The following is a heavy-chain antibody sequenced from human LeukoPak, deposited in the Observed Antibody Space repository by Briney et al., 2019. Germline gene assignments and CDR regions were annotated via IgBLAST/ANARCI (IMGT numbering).Heavy chain of an antibody. CDR2: VSAYNGNT. V-gene: IGHV1-18*01. D-gene: IGHD2-2*01. J-gene: IGHJ4*02. Sequence: ASVKVSCTASGYTFTSYGISWVRQAPGQGLEWMGWVSAYNGNTNYAQKLQGRVTMTTDTSTSTAYMEPRSLRSDDTAVYYCARDLGGYCSSTSCYPFDYWGQGTLVTVSS. CDR1: GYTFTSYG. CDR3: ARDLGGYCSSTSCYPFDY.